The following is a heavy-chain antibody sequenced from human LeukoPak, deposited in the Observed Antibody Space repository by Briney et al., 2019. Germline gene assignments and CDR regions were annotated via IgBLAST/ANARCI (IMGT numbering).Heavy chain of an antibody. J-gene: IGHJ4*02. CDR1: GSTFSSYS. CDR3: ARCYYGSAYYFDY. V-gene: IGHV3-21*01. CDR2: ISSSSSYI. D-gene: IGHD3-10*01. Sequence: PGGSLRLSCAASGSTFSSYSMNWVRKAPGKGLEWVSSISSSSSYIYYADSVKGRFTISRDNAKNSLYLQMNSLRAEDTAVYYCARCYYGSAYYFDYWGQGTLVTVSS.